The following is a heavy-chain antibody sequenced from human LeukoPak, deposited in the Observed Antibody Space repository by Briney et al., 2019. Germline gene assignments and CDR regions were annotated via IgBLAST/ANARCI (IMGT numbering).Heavy chain of an antibody. Sequence: SETLSLTCTVSGDSISSSNYYWGWIRQPPGKGLEWIGSIYYSGSTYYNPSLKSRVTISVDTSKNQFSLKLSSVTAADTAVYYCARPSGVVVPNYYMDVWGKGTTVTVSS. CDR3: ARPSGVVVPNYYMDV. CDR2: IYYSGST. CDR1: GDSISSSNYY. J-gene: IGHJ6*03. D-gene: IGHD2-2*01. V-gene: IGHV4-39*01.